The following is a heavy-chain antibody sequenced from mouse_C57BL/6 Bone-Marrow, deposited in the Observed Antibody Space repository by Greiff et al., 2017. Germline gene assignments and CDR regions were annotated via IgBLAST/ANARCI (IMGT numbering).Heavy chain of an antibody. CDR2: INPSTGGT. V-gene: IGHV1-43*01. D-gene: IGHD1-1*01. Sequence: VQLQQSGPELVKPGASVKISCKASGYSFTGYYMHWVKQSSEKSLEWIGEINPSTGGTSYNQKFKGKATLTVDKSSSTAYMQLKSLTSEDSAVYYCARNYGHYFDDWGQGTTLTVSS. J-gene: IGHJ2*01. CDR1: GYSFTGYY. CDR3: ARNYGHYFDD.